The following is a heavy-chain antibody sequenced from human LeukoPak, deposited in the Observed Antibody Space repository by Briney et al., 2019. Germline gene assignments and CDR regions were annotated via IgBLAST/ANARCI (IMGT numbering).Heavy chain of an antibody. V-gene: IGHV4-39*01. Sequence: SETLSLTCTVSGGSISSGSYYWSWIRQPAGKGLEWIGSFYYTVSTSYNPSLKSRVTISVDTSKNQFSLRLSSVTAADTAFYYCVRPGIVGATAFDYWGQGTLVTVSS. CDR3: VRPGIVGATAFDY. CDR1: GGSISSGSYY. D-gene: IGHD1-26*01. J-gene: IGHJ4*02. CDR2: FYYTVST.